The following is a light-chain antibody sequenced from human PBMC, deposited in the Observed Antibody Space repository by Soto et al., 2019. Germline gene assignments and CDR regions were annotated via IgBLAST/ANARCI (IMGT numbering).Light chain of an antibody. CDR1: RDIDSY. J-gene: IGKJ1*01. V-gene: IGKV1-9*01. Sequence: DIQLTQSPALLSASVGDRVTITCRASRDIDSYLAWYQLKPGKGPKLLIYDASTLQSGAPSRFSGSGSGTELRVTISSLQPEDLATYYCQQLNIYPQTFGQGTKVEIK. CDR3: QQLNIYPQT. CDR2: DAS.